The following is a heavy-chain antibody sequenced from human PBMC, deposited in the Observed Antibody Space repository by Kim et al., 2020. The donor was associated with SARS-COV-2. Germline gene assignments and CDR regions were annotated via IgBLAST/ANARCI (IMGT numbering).Heavy chain of an antibody. CDR3: AKEPNKYDFWSGYSAIWYFDL. CDR1: GFTFSSYA. J-gene: IGHJ2*01. D-gene: IGHD3-3*01. CDR2: ISGSGGST. Sequence: GGSLRLSCAASGFTFSSYAMSWVRQAPGKGLEWVSAISGSGGSTYYADSVKGRFTISRDNSKNTLYLQMNSLRAEDTAVYYCAKEPNKYDFWSGYSAIWYFDLWGRGTLVTVSS. V-gene: IGHV3-23*01.